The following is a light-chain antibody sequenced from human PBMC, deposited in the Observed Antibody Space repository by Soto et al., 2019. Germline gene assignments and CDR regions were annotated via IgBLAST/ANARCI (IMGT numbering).Light chain of an antibody. Sequence: ESVLTQSPGTLSLSPGERATLSCRASQSVSSNYLAWYQQKPGQAPRLLIYGASRRATGIPDRFSGSGSGTHFTLTISRLEPEDVAVYYCQQYGSSPPMYTLGQGTNLEIK. CDR1: QSVSSNY. CDR3: QQYGSSPPMYT. J-gene: IGKJ2*01. V-gene: IGKV3-20*01. CDR2: GAS.